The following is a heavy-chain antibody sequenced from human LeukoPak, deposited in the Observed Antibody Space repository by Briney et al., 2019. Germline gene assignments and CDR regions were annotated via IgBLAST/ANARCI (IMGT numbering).Heavy chain of an antibody. Sequence: GGSLRLSCAASGFTFDDYAMHWVRQAPGKGLEWVSLISGDGGSTYYADSVKGRFTISRDNSKNSLYLQMNSLRTEDTALYYCAKDITEGAVAGMSPGCDYWGQGTLVTVSS. CDR2: ISGDGGST. J-gene: IGHJ4*02. CDR1: GFTFDDYA. CDR3: AKDITEGAVAGMSPGCDY. D-gene: IGHD6-19*01. V-gene: IGHV3-43*02.